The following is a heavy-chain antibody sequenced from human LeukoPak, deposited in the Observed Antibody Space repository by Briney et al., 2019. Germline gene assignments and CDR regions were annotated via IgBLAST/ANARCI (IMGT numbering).Heavy chain of an antibody. J-gene: IGHJ4*02. D-gene: IGHD3-22*01. CDR2: ISYDGSNK. CDR3: ARGWDYDSSGILGDY. CDR1: GFTFSSYA. Sequence: PGGSLRLSCAASGFTFSSYAMHWVRQAPGKGLDWVAVISYDGSNKYYADSVKGRFTISRDNSKNTLYLQMNSLRAEDTAVYYCARGWDYDSSGILGDYWGQGTLVTVSS. V-gene: IGHV3-30-3*01.